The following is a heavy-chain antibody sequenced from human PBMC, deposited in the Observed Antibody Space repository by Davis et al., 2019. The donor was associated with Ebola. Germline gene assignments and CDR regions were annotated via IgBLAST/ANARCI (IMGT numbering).Heavy chain of an antibody. CDR3: AREGRNWNDEHAFDI. CDR1: GGSISSYY. J-gene: IGHJ3*02. D-gene: IGHD1-1*01. Sequence: MPSETLSLTCTVSGGSISSYYWSWIRQPPGKGLEWIGYIYYSGSTNYNPSLKSRVTISVDTSKNQFSLKLSSVTAADTAVYYCAREGRNWNDEHAFDIWGQGTMVTVSS. V-gene: IGHV4-59*01. CDR2: IYYSGST.